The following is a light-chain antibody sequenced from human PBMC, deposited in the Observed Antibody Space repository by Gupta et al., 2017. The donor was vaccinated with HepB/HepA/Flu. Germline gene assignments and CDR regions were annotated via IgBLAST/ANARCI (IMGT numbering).Light chain of an antibody. CDR1: KLGNKY. CDR3: QAWDSSPPVV. Sequence: SYELTQPPSVSVSPGQTASITCSGDKLGNKYACWYQQKPGQSPVLVIYQDNKRPSGIPEQFSGSNSGNTATLTISGTQAMDEADYYCQAWDSSPPVVFGGGTKLTVL. CDR2: QDN. J-gene: IGLJ2*01. V-gene: IGLV3-1*01.